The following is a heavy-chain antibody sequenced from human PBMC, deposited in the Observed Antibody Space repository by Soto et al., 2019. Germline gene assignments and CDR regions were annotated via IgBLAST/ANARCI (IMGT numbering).Heavy chain of an antibody. CDR3: ARDPLDSYGMDV. CDR2: IYYSGST. D-gene: IGHD2-21*01. V-gene: IGHV4-59*01. CDR1: GGSISSYY. Sequence: SETLSLTCTVSGGSISSYYWSWIRQPPGKGLEWIGYIYYSGSTNYNPSLKSRVTISVDTSKNQFSLKLSSVTAADTAVYYCARDPLDSYGMDVWGQGPTVTVSS. J-gene: IGHJ6*02.